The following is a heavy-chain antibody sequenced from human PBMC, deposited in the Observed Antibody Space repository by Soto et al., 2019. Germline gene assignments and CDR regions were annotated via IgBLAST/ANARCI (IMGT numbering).Heavy chain of an antibody. V-gene: IGHV4-59*08. CDR1: SGSINNYY. D-gene: IGHD2-15*01. CDR2: IYYAGTT. J-gene: IGHJ5*02. CDR3: ARTPIGSCSGGTCSNWFDP. Sequence: SETLSLTCTVSSGSINNYYWSWIRQPPGKGLEFIGYIYYAGTTTYNPSLKSRVTISVDTSKNQFSLRLSYVTAADTAVYYCARTPIGSCSGGTCSNWFDPWGQGTLVTVSS.